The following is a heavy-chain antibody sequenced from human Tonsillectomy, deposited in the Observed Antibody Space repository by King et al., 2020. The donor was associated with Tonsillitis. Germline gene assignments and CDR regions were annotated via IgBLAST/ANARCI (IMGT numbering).Heavy chain of an antibody. CDR3: ARSPNYYDSSGYSWAFDM. CDR2: IYHTGRT. Sequence: QLQESGPGLVKPSGTLSLTCAVSGGSISSSNWWSWVRQPPGKGLEWIGEIYHTGRTNYNPSLMSRVAISVDNSKNQFSLELTSVTAADTAVYYCARSPNYYDSSGYSWAFDMWGQGTMVTVSS. J-gene: IGHJ3*02. V-gene: IGHV4-4*02. D-gene: IGHD3-22*01. CDR1: GGSISSSNW.